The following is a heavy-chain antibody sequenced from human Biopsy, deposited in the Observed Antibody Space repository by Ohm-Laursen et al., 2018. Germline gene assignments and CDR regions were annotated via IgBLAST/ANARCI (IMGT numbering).Heavy chain of an antibody. CDR3: ARDSGILNYGNFKYYHYYGMDV. CDR2: IYYSVMT. Sequence: GTLSLTCTVSGDSVTKYYWSWIRQPPGKGLEWIGHIYYSVMTDYNPSLQSRVSISVDTSRNQVSLNLSSVAAADTVVYYCARDSGILNYGNFKYYHYYGMDVWGQRTKVTVSS. CDR1: GDSVTKYY. J-gene: IGHJ6*02. V-gene: IGHV4-59*02. D-gene: IGHD4-11*01.